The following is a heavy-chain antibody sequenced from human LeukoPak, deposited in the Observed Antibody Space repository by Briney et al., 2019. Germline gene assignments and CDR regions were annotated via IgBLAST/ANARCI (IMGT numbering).Heavy chain of an antibody. V-gene: IGHV4-34*01. J-gene: IGHJ6*02. Sequence: SETLSLTCAVYGGSFSGYYWSWIRQPPGKGLEWIGEINHSGSTNYNPSLKSRVTISVDTSKNQFSLKLSSVTAADTAVYYCARGRESQLWAYYYYGMDVWGQGTTVTVSS. CDR3: ARGRESQLWAYYYYGMDV. D-gene: IGHD5-18*01. CDR1: GGSFSGYY. CDR2: INHSGST.